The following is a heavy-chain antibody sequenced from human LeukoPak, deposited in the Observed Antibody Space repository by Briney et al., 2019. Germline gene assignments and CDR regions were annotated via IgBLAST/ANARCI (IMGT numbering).Heavy chain of an antibody. V-gene: IGHV1-69*13. Sequence: ASVKVSCKASGYTFTSYGISWVRQAPGQGLEWMGGIIPIFGTANYAQKFQGRVTITADESTSTAYMELSGLRSEDTAVYYCARDLATTVVTLVGEGAFDYWGQGTLVTVSS. D-gene: IGHD4-23*01. J-gene: IGHJ4*02. CDR2: IIPIFGTA. CDR1: GYTFTSYG. CDR3: ARDLATTVVTLVGEGAFDY.